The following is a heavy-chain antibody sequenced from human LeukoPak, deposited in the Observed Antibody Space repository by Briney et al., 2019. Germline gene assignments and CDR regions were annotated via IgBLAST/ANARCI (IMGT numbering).Heavy chain of an antibody. CDR2: IIPIFGSG. J-gene: IGHJ3*02. Sequence: GASVTVSYKASGGTFSTDAISWVRQAPGQGPEWMGGIIPIFGSGNYAQQFQVRVTITADKSTSTAYMELSNLRSEDTAVYYCARGVGYYDSGGYFRAPFDIWGQGTMVTVSS. D-gene: IGHD3-22*01. CDR3: ARGVGYYDSGGYFRAPFDI. CDR1: GGTFSTDA. V-gene: IGHV1-69*06.